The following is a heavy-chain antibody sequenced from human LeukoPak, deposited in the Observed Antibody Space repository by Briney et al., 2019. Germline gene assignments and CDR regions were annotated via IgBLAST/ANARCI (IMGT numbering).Heavy chain of an antibody. CDR2: ISSSRNYI. CDR1: GFTFSSYS. J-gene: IGHJ6*03. D-gene: IGHD1-26*01. CDR3: ARDPYSGGYGDDYYYYMDV. V-gene: IGHV3-21*01. Sequence: GGSLRLSCAASGFTFSSYSMNWVRQAPGKGLEWVSSISSSRNYIYYADSVKGRFTIYRDNAKNSLYLQMNSLRAEDTAVYYCARDPYSGGYGDDYYYYMDVWGKGTTVTISS.